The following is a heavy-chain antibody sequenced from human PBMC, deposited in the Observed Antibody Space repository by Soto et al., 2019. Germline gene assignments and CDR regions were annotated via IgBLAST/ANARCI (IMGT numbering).Heavy chain of an antibody. CDR2: IIPIFGTA. CDR3: AREGVQMTHKYYYYGMDV. D-gene: IGHD2-8*01. J-gene: IGHJ6*02. CDR1: GGTFSSYA. V-gene: IGHV1-69*13. Sequence: ASVKVSCKASGGTFSSYAISWVRQAPGQGLEWMGGIIPIFGTANYAQKFQGRVTITADESTSTAYMELSSLRSEDTAVYYCAREGVQMTHKYYYYGMDVWGQGTTVTVSS.